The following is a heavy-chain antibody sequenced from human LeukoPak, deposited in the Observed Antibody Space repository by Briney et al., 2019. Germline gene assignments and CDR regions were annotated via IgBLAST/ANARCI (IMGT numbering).Heavy chain of an antibody. CDR1: GFTFSSYA. CDR2: IKQDGSEE. V-gene: IGHV3-7*01. CDR3: ARKLVGSGGSVDY. Sequence: RSGGSLRLSCAASGFTFSSYAMSWVRQAPGKGLEWVANIKQDGSEEYYVDSVKGRFTISRDNAKNSLYLQMNSLRAEDTAVYYCARKLVGSGGSVDYWGQGTLVTVSS. D-gene: IGHD1-26*01. J-gene: IGHJ4*02.